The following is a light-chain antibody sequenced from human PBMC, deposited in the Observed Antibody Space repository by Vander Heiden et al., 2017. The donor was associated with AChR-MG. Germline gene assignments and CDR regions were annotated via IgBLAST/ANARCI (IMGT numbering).Light chain of an antibody. CDR1: SNDVGGYNY. J-gene: IGLJ2*01. CDR3: SSYAGSNNVL. V-gene: IGLV2-8*01. CDR2: EVN. Sequence: QSALTQPPSASGSPGQSVTISCTGTSNDVGGYNYVSWYQHHPGKAPKLMIYEVNKWPSGVPDRFSGSKSGNTASLTVSGLQAEDEADYYCSSYAGSNNVLFGGGTKLTVL.